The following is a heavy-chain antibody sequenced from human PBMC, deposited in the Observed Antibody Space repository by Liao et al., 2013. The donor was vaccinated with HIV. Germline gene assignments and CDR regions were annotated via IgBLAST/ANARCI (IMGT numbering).Heavy chain of an antibody. Sequence: QLQLQESGPGLVKPSETLSLTCTVSGGSIGTYYWGWIRQPPGKGLEWIGTIYYSGSTYYNPSLKSRVTISVDVSRNQFSLNLSSMTAADTAVYYCARRTGWYLDYWGQGTLVTVSS. CDR1: GGSIGTYY. CDR3: ARRTGWYLDY. D-gene: IGHD3/OR15-3a*01. CDR2: IYYSGST. J-gene: IGHJ4*02. V-gene: IGHV4-39*07.